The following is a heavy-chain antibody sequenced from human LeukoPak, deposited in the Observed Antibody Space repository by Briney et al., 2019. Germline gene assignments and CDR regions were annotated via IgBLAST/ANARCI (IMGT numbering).Heavy chain of an antibody. V-gene: IGHV3-30*02. Sequence: GGSLRLSCAASGFSFSSYGMDWVCQAPGRGLEWVAFIRYDGSNKYYADSVKGRFTISRDNSKNTLYLQMNSLRAGDTAVYYCAKPHFDDWGQGTLVTVSS. CDR1: GFSFSSYG. CDR3: AKPHFDD. CDR2: IRYDGSNK. J-gene: IGHJ4*02.